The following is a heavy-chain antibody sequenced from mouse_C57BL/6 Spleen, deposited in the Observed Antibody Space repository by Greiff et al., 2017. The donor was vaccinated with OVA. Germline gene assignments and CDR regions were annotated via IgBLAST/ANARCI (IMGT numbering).Heavy chain of an antibody. V-gene: IGHV1-15*01. J-gene: IGHJ2*01. D-gene: IGHD1-1*01. Sequence: VKLVESGAELVRPGASVTLSCKASGYTFTDYEMHWVKQTPVHGLEWIGAIDPETGGTAYNQKFKGKAILTADKSSSTAYMELRSLTSEDSAVYYCTRKEYYYGSSYRYFDYWGQGTTLTVSS. CDR3: TRKEYYYGSSYRYFDY. CDR2: IDPETGGT. CDR1: GYTFTDYE.